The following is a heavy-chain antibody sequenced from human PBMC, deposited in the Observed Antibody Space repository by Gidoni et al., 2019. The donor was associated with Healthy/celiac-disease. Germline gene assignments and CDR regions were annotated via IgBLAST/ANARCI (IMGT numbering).Heavy chain of an antibody. D-gene: IGHD5-18*01. CDR2: ISGSGGST. V-gene: IGHV3-23*01. CDR1: GFTFGSYA. CDR3: AKAQIQLWLPGY. Sequence: EVQLLESGGGLVQTGGSLRLSCAASGFTFGSYAMSWVRQAPGKGLEWVSAISGSGGSTYYADSVKGRFTISRDNSKNTLYLQMNSLRAEDTAVYYCAKAQIQLWLPGYWGQGTLVTVSS. J-gene: IGHJ4*02.